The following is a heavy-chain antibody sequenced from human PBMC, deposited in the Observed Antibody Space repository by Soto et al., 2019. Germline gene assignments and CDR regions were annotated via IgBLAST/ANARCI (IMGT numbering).Heavy chain of an antibody. Sequence: QLQLQESGPGLVKPSETLSLTCTVSGDSITSNSYFWAWIRQPPGKGLEWIGSIYYSGTTYYNPSLKSRVTISVDRSKNQFSLKLSSVTAADTAVYYCARHFSVDYSDYWGQGALVTVSS. V-gene: IGHV4-39*01. CDR3: ARHFSVDYSDY. CDR2: IYYSGTT. J-gene: IGHJ4*02. CDR1: GDSITSNSYF.